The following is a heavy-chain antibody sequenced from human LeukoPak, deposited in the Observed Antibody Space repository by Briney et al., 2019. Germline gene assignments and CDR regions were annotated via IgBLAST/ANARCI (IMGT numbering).Heavy chain of an antibody. V-gene: IGHV3-23*01. J-gene: IGHJ6*03. CDR3: ARELRYYGSGSLSYYYYYMDV. Sequence: GGSLRLSCAASGFTFSSYALSWVRQAPGKGLEWVSTISGSGRSTYYADSVKGRFTISRDNSKNTLYLQMNSLRAEDTAVYYCARELRYYGSGSLSYYYYYMDVWGKGTTVTVSS. CDR2: ISGSGRST. D-gene: IGHD3-10*01. CDR1: GFTFSSYA.